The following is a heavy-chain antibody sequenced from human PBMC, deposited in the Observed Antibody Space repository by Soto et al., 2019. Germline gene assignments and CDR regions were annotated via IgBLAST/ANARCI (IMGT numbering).Heavy chain of an antibody. Sequence: ASVKVSCKASGYTFTSYYMHWVRQAPGQGLEWMGIINPSGGSTSYAQKFQGRVTMTRDTSTSTVYMELSSLRSEDTAVYYCASIVSFGIVGASPGGYYYYGMDVWGQGTTVTVSS. J-gene: IGHJ6*02. D-gene: IGHD1-26*01. CDR2: INPSGGST. CDR3: ASIVSFGIVGASPGGYYYYGMDV. V-gene: IGHV1-46*01. CDR1: GYTFTSYY.